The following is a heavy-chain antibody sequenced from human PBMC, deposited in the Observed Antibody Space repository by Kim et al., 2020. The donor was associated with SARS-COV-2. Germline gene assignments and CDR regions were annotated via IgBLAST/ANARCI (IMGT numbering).Heavy chain of an antibody. J-gene: IGHJ4*02. Sequence: GGSLRLSCAASGFTFSNAWMSWVRQAPGKGLEWVGRIKSKTDGGTTDYAAPVKGRFTISRDDSKNTLYLQMNSLKTEDTAVYYCTTDWGDQPDVYFDYWGQGTLVTVSS. CDR2: IKSKTDGGTT. CDR1: GFTFSNAW. V-gene: IGHV3-15*01. D-gene: IGHD3-16*01. CDR3: TTDWGDQPDVYFDY.